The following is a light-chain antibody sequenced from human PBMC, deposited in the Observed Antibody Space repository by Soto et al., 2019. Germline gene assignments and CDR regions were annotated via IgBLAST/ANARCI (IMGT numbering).Light chain of an antibody. CDR2: GAS. CDR3: QQRSNWPPIT. Sequence: EIVLTQSPGTLSLSPGERATLSCRASQSVSSSYLAWYQQKPGQAPRRLIYGASSRATCIPDRFSGSGSGTDFTLTISSLEPEDFAVYYCQQRSNWPPITFGQGTRLEIK. V-gene: IGKV3D-20*02. J-gene: IGKJ5*01. CDR1: QSVSSSY.